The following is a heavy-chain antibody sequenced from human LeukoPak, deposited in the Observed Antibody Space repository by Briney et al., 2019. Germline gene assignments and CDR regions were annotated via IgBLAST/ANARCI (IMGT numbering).Heavy chain of an antibody. J-gene: IGHJ5*02. Sequence: SQTLSLTCAISGDSVSSNSAAWNWIRQSPSRGLEWLGRTYYRSKWYNDYAGSVKSRITINPDTSKNQFSLQLNSVTPEDTAVYYCARAPTRYCSSTSCSRNWFDPWGQGTLVTVSS. CDR3: ARAPTRYCSSTSCSRNWFDP. D-gene: IGHD2-2*01. CDR1: GDSVSSNSAA. V-gene: IGHV6-1*01. CDR2: TYYRSKWYN.